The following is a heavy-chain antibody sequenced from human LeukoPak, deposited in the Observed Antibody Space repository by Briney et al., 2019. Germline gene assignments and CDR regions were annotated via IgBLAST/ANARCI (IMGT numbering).Heavy chain of an antibody. D-gene: IGHD3-3*01. J-gene: IGHJ4*02. Sequence: ASVKVSCKASGYTFTGYYMHWVRQAPGQGLEWMGRINPNSGGTNYAQKFQGRVTMTRDTSISTAYMELSRLRSDDTAVYYCARAQLRITIFGVVTPAFDYWGQGTLVTVS. CDR1: GYTFTGYY. V-gene: IGHV1-2*06. CDR3: ARAQLRITIFGVVTPAFDY. CDR2: INPNSGGT.